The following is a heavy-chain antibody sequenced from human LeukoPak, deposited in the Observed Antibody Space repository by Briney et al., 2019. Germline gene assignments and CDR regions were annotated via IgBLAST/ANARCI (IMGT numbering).Heavy chain of an antibody. CDR3: ARGLRFLEWLSHDAFDI. V-gene: IGHV1-18*01. D-gene: IGHD3-3*01. Sequence: ASVKVSCKASGYTFTSYGISWVRQAPGQGLEWMGWISAYNSNTNYAQKLQGRVTMTTDTSTSTAYMELRSLRSDDTAVYYCARGLRFLEWLSHDAFDIWGQGTMVTVSS. CDR1: GYTFTSYG. CDR2: ISAYNSNT. J-gene: IGHJ3*02.